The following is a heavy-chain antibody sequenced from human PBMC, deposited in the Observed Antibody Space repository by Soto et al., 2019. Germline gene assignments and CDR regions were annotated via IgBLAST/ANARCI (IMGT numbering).Heavy chain of an antibody. CDR1: GGTFSSYA. D-gene: IGHD1-26*01. Sequence: QVQLVQSGAEEKKPGSSVKVSCKASGGTFSSYAISWVRQAPGQGLEWMGGIIPIFGTANYAQKFQGRVTITADESTSTAYMELSSLRSEDTAVYYCARGLDRRSYSRSSGDYWGQGTLVTVSS. CDR2: IIPIFGTA. V-gene: IGHV1-69*01. CDR3: ARGLDRRSYSRSSGDY. J-gene: IGHJ4*02.